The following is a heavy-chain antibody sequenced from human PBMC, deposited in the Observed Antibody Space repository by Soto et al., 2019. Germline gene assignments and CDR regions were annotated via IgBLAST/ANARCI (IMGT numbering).Heavy chain of an antibody. J-gene: IGHJ6*02. Sequence: GGSLRLSCAASGFTFSSYSMNWVRQAPGKGLEWVSSISSSSSYIYYADSVKGRFTISRDNAKNSLYLQKNSLRAENTAVYYCARDLCEDWSGYVYYYYYCLDVWGQGTTVTVSS. D-gene: IGHD3-3*01. V-gene: IGHV3-21*01. CDR1: GFTFSSYS. CDR2: ISSSSSYI. CDR3: ARDLCEDWSGYVYYYYYCLDV.